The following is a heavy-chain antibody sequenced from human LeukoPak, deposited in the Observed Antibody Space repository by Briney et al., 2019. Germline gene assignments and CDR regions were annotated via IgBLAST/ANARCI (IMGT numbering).Heavy chain of an antibody. Sequence: PGGSLRLSCAASGFTVSSNYMSWVRQAPGKGLGWVSVIYSGGSTYYADSVKGRFTISRDNSKNTLYLQMNSLRAEDTAVYYCARDRPRLGMDYWGQGTLVTVSS. J-gene: IGHJ4*02. CDR3: ARDRPRLGMDY. V-gene: IGHV3-53*01. CDR2: IYSGGST. CDR1: GFTVSSNY. D-gene: IGHD6-6*01.